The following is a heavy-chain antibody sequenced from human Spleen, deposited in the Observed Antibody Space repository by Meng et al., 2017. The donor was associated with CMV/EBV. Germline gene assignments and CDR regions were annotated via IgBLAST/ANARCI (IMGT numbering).Heavy chain of an antibody. J-gene: IGHJ3*02. CDR1: GFTFSSYS. CDR2: ISSSSSYI. D-gene: IGHD2-2*01. Sequence: GESLKISCAASGFTFSSYSMNWVRQAPGKGLEWVSSISSSSSYIYYADSVKGRFTISRDNAKNSLYLQMNSLRAEDTAVYYCAREGYCSSTSCGRWAFDIWGQGTTVTVSS. V-gene: IGHV3-21*01. CDR3: AREGYCSSTSCGRWAFDI.